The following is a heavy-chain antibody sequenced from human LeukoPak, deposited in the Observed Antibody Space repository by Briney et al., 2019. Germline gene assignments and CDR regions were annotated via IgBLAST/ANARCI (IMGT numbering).Heavy chain of an antibody. CDR1: GFTFSSYA. CDR2: IYNDGST. Sequence: GGSLRLSCAASGFTFSSYAMSWVRQAPGKGLEWVSVIYNDGSTFYADSVKGRSTISRDNSKNTVYLQMNSLRAEDTAVYYCAKHSGTSLYFDYWGQGTLVTVSS. CDR3: AKHSGTSLYFDY. V-gene: IGHV3-23*03. D-gene: IGHD1-26*01. J-gene: IGHJ4*02.